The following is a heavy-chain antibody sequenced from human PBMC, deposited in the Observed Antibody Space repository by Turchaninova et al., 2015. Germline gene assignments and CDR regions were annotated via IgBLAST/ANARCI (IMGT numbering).Heavy chain of an antibody. CDR1: GYTFSSYD. D-gene: IGHD1-7*01. CDR2: ISTYNGNT. Sequence: VSCQASGYTFSSYDFSWVRQAPGQGLEWMGWISTYNGNTNYAQKFQGRVTMTTDTFTSTAYMELRSLRSDDTAVYYCARGNLPNLSSWNSEPGGAFDSWGQGTMVTVSS. CDR3: ARGNLPNLSSWNSEPGGAFDS. V-gene: IGHV1-18*04. J-gene: IGHJ3*02.